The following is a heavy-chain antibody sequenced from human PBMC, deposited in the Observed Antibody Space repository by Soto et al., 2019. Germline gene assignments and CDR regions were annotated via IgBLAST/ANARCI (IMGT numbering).Heavy chain of an antibody. Sequence: SETLSLTCTVSGGSISSSGYYWGWIRQPPGKGLEWIGSIYYSGSTYYNPSLKSRVTISVNTSKNQFSLELSSVTAADTAVYYCASSNIAAAGFYYYGMDVWGRGTTVTVS. V-gene: IGHV4-39*07. CDR2: IYYSGST. J-gene: IGHJ6*02. D-gene: IGHD6-13*01. CDR1: GGSISSSGYY. CDR3: ASSNIAAAGFYYYGMDV.